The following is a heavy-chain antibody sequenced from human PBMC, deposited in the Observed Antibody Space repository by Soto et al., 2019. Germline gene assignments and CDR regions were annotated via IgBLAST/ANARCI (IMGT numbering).Heavy chain of an antibody. CDR2: IDGVGTGT. V-gene: IGHV3-74*01. Sequence: EVQLVQSGGGSVQPGGSLRLSCAASGFTFTNYWMHWVHQVPGKGLVWVSRIDGVGTGTSYSDSVRGRFTLSRDNAETTLYLQMNSLRAEDTAVYYCTTAFEYWGQGTPVTVSS. CDR1: GFTFTNYW. CDR3: TTAFEY. J-gene: IGHJ4*02.